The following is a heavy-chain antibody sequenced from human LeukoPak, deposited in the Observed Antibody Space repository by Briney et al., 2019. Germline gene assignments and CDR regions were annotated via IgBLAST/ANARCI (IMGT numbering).Heavy chain of an antibody. J-gene: IGHJ4*02. V-gene: IGHV1-2*02. D-gene: IGHD3-10*01. CDR2: INPNNGAT. Sequence: ASVKASCKASGYTFTGYQIHWVRQAPGQRLEWMGWINPNNGATNYAQEFQGRVTMTRDTSIGTAYMELSRLKSDDTALYYCARDYYGSGSYSTDCWGQGTLVTVSS. CDR1: GYTFTGYQ. CDR3: ARDYYGSGSYSTDC.